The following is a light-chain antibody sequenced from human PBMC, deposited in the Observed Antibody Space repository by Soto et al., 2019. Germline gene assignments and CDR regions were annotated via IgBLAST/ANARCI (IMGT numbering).Light chain of an antibody. CDR2: AAS. J-gene: IGKJ2*01. Sequence: DIQMTQSPSSLSAFVGDRVTITCRATQSIGTYLSWYQQKPGKAPKLLIYAASSLQSGVPSSFGGSGSGTDFTLTISSLQPEDFATYFCQQSYSTPYTFGRGTTLEIK. CDR3: QQSYSTPYT. V-gene: IGKV1-39*01. CDR1: QSIGTY.